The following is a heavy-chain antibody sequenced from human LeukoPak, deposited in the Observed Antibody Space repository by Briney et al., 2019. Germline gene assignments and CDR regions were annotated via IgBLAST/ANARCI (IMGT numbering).Heavy chain of an antibody. CDR2: ISGSGGST. Sequence: GGSLRLSCAASGFTFSSYAMSWVRQAPGKGLEWVSAISGSGGSTYYADSVKGRFTISRDNSKNTLYLQMNSLRAEDTAVYYCAKAHRYFDRFGGDGRTYYFDYWGQGTLVTVSS. D-gene: IGHD3-9*01. CDR1: GFTFSSYA. J-gene: IGHJ4*02. V-gene: IGHV3-23*01. CDR3: AKAHRYFDRFGGDGRTYYFDY.